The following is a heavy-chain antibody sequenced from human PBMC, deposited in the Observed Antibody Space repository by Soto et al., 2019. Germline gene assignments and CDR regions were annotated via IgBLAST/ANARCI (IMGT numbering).Heavy chain of an antibody. CDR1: GDSVSSNSAA. CDR3: ARVGLELRYYYYYGMDV. J-gene: IGHJ6*02. D-gene: IGHD1-26*01. CDR2: TYYRSKWYN. V-gene: IGHV6-1*01. Sequence: PTLSLTCAISGDSVSSNSAAWNWIRQSPSRGLEWLGRTYYRSKWYNDYAVSVKSRITINPDTSKNQFSLQLNSVTPEDTAVYYCARVGLELRYYYYYGMDVWGQGTTVTVSS.